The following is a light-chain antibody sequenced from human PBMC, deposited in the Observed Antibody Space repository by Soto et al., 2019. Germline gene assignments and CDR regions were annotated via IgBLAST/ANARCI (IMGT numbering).Light chain of an antibody. J-gene: IGLJ1*01. CDR3: SSYAGSAWV. Sequence: QSALTQPTSASGSPGQSVTISCTGTSSDVGGYNYVSWYQQHPGKAPKLMIYEVSKRPSGVPDRFSGSKSGNTASLTVSGLQAEDEADYYCSSYAGSAWVFGTGTKLTVL. CDR1: SSDVGGYNY. V-gene: IGLV2-8*01. CDR2: EVS.